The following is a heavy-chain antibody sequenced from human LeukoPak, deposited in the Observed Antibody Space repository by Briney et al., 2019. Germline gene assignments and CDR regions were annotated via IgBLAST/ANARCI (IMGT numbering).Heavy chain of an antibody. D-gene: IGHD2-15*01. Sequence: ASVKVSCKASGYTFTSYGISWVRQAPGQGLEWMGWISAYNGNTNYAQKLQGRVTMTTDTSTSTAYMELRSLRSDDTAVYSCARDCSGGSCSDYWGQGTLVTVSS. CDR1: GYTFTSYG. J-gene: IGHJ4*02. CDR3: ARDCSGGSCSDY. CDR2: ISAYNGNT. V-gene: IGHV1-18*01.